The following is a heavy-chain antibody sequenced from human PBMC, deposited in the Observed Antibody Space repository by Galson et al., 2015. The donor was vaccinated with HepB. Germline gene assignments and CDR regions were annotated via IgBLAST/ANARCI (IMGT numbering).Heavy chain of an antibody. CDR2: ISAYNGNT. CDR3: ARAASGYSFGGDGYYFDY. CDR1: GYTFTSYG. D-gene: IGHD5-18*01. V-gene: IGHV1-18*01. J-gene: IGHJ4*02. Sequence: SVKVSCKASGYTFTSYGISWVRQAPGQGLEWMGWISAYNGNTNYAQKFQGWVTTTRDTSISTAYMELSRLRSDDTAVYYCARAASGYSFGGDGYYFDYWGQGTLVTVSS.